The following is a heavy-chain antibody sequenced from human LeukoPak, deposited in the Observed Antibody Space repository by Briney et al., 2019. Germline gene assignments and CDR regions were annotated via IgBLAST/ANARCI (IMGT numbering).Heavy chain of an antibody. CDR2: ISGSGGST. D-gene: IGHD3-10*01. V-gene: IGHV3-23*01. Sequence: GGSLRLSCAASGCAFSSYGMSWVRQAPGKGLEWVSAISGSGGSTYYADSVKGRFTISRDNSKNTLYLQMNSLRAEDTAVYYCAQGAMVRGARSSNYWGQGTLVTVSS. J-gene: IGHJ4*02. CDR1: GCAFSSYG. CDR3: AQGAMVRGARSSNY.